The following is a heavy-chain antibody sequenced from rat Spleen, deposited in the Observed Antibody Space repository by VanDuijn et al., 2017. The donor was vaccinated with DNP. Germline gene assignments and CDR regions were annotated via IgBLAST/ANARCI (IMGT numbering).Heavy chain of an antibody. J-gene: IGHJ2*01. D-gene: IGHD1-3*01. CDR1: GFSLTSFT. CDR2: MSSGRNT. Sequence: QVQLRESGPGLVQPSQTLSLTCTVSGFSLTSFTVNWVRQPPGEGLDWIAAMSSGRNTFYNSALKSRLTINRDTYKSQVFLKMNSLQTEDTAIYFCTREDYGSGFDYWGQGVMVTVSS. V-gene: IGHV2-6*01. CDR3: TREDYGSGFDY.